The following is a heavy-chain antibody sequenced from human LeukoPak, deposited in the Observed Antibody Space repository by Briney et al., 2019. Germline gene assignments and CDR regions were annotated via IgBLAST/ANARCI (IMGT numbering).Heavy chain of an antibody. J-gene: IGHJ5*02. D-gene: IGHD2-2*01. CDR2: IYYSGST. CDR3: ARQRYCSSTSCSYGDWFDP. CDR1: GGSISSSSYY. Sequence: SETLSLTRTVSGGSISSSSYYWGWIRQPPGKRLEWIGSIYYSGSTYYNPSLKSRVTISVDTSKNQFSLKLSSVTAADTAVYYCARQRYCSSTSCSYGDWFDPWGQGTLVTVSS. V-gene: IGHV4-39*01.